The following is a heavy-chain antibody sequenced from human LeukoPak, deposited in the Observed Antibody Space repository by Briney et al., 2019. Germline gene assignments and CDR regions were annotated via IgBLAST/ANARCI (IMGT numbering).Heavy chain of an antibody. CDR3: ARDRADDGFDY. J-gene: IGHJ4*02. CDR2: ISSSTSHI. D-gene: IGHD4-17*01. V-gene: IGHV3-21*01. CDR1: GFTFSSYS. Sequence: GGSLRLSCAASGFTFSSYSMNWVRQAPGKGLEWASSISSSTSHIHYADSVKGRFTISRDTAKNLLFLQMNSLRAEDTAVYYCARDRADDGFDYWGQGTLVTVSS.